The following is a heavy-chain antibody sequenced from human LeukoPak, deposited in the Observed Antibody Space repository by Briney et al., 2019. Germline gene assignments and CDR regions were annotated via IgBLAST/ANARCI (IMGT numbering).Heavy chain of an antibody. J-gene: IGHJ4*02. CDR1: GGSVSSGSYY. V-gene: IGHV4-39*01. D-gene: IGHD6-13*01. Sequence: SETLSLTCTVSGGSVSSGSYYWSWVRQPPGRGLEWIGSIYYSGSTYYNPSLKSRVTISVDTSKNQFSLKLSSVTAADTAVYYCARQVAAAGTEYFDYWGQGTLVTVSS. CDR3: ARQVAAAGTEYFDY. CDR2: IYYSGST.